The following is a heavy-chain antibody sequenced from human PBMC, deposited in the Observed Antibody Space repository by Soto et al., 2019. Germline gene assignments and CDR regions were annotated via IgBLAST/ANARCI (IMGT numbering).Heavy chain of an antibody. V-gene: IGHV5-51*01. CDR1: GSHFAGYW. CDR3: ARGGVSTRTFDY. J-gene: IGHJ4*02. CDR2: IYPSDSDT. Sequence: GESLKISCKGSGSHFAGYWIAWVRQMTGKGLELMGIIYPSDSDTRYRPSFQGQVTISADKSISSAYLQWSSLRASDTDMYYCARGGVSTRTFDYWGQGTPLTVLL. D-gene: IGHD3-3*01.